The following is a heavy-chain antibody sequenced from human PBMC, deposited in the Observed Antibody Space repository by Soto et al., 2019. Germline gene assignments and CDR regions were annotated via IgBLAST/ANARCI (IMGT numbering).Heavy chain of an antibody. J-gene: IGHJ4*02. Sequence: EVQLVESGGGVVQPGGSLRLYCAASGFSFSDYEMNWVRQAPGKGLEWVSYSSRSGSTIEYADSVKGRFTISRDYAKTSLYLQMTSLRVEDTAVYYCAIGYYSNKFDYWGQGTLVSVSS. CDR2: SSRSGSTI. CDR1: GFSFSDYE. V-gene: IGHV3-48*03. D-gene: IGHD3-22*01. CDR3: AIGYYSNKFDY.